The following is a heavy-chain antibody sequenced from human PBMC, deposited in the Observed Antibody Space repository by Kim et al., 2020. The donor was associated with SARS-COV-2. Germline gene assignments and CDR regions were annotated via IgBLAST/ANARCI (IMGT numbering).Heavy chain of an antibody. D-gene: IGHD3-10*01. J-gene: IGHJ2*01. CDR3: ARVEPLWFGEPTGWYFDL. CDR1: GGSISSYY. V-gene: IGHV4-59*01. Sequence: SETLSLTCTVSGGSISSYYWSWIRQPPGKGLDWVGYSYYSGSTNYNPSLKSRVTISVDTSKNQFSLKLSSVTAAATAVYYCARVEPLWFGEPTGWYFDLWGRGTLVTVSS. CDR2: SYYSGST.